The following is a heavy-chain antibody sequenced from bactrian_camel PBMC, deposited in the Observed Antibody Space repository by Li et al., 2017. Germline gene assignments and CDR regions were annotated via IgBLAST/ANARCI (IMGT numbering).Heavy chain of an antibody. CDR2: MYRDRST. CDR3: AAELGVSGYCIPGGLVFGH. CDR1: GYNFSTCG. J-gene: IGHJ6*01. D-gene: IGHD3*01. V-gene: IGHV3S53*01. Sequence: HVQLVESGGGSVQAGGSLKLSCVASGYNFSTCGRGWYRQAPGKERELVSYMYRDRSTKYDDSVKGRFTITLDNAKNTVHLQMNSLKTEDTATFYCAAELGVSGYCIPGGLVFGHWDQGTQVTVS.